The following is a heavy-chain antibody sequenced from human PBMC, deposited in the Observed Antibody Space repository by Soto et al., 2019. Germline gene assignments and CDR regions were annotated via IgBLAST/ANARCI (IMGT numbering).Heavy chain of an antibody. CDR2: YNACNVNT. CDR3: ARGTVVTHFDC. D-gene: IGHD2-15*01. J-gene: IGHJ4*02. Sequence: QVQLVQSGAEEKKPGASVKVSCKASGYTFTSYAMNRVRQGPGQRLEWMGRYNACNVNTKYSQKLQGRVTNTRNTSASTAYMEMRSLRSEDTAVYYCARGTVVTHFDCWGQGTLVTVSS. CDR1: GYTFTSYA. V-gene: IGHV1-3*05.